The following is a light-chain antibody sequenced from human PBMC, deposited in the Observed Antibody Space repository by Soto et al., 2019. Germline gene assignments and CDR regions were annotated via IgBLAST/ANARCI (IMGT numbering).Light chain of an antibody. Sequence: EIVLTQSPATLTLSPGERATLSCGASQSVSSSYLAWYPQKPGLAPRLLIYDAASRATGIPDRCSGSGACTTFSPTTIRLEPHDFAAYYCQQYGSASLTLGEGTKGDIK. V-gene: IGKV3D-20*01. J-gene: IGKJ4*01. CDR3: QQYGSASLT. CDR1: QSVSSSY. CDR2: DAA.